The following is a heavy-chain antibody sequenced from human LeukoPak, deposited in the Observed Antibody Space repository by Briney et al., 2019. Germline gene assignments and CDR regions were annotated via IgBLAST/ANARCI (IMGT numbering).Heavy chain of an antibody. CDR3: ARCGSTSFAFYYYGMDV. J-gene: IGHJ6*02. V-gene: IGHV3-30*04. D-gene: IGHD2-2*01. CDR2: ISYDGSNK. CDR1: GFTFSSYA. Sequence: PGGSLRLSCAASGFTFSSYAMHWVRQAPGKGLEWVAVISYDGSNKYYADSVKGRCTISRDNPKSTLYLQMNSLRAEDTAVYYCARCGSTSFAFYYYGMDVWGQGTTVTVSS.